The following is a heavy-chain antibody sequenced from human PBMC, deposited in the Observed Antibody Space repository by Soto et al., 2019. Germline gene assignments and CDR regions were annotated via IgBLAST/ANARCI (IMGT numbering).Heavy chain of an antibody. D-gene: IGHD6-13*01. Sequence: GGSLRLSCAASGFTFSSYGMHWVRQAPGKGLEWVAVISYDGSNKYYADSVKGRFTISRDNSKNTLYLQMNSLRAEDTAVYYCAKSTRGRQQLGVDYWGQGTLVTVSS. V-gene: IGHV3-30*18. CDR3: AKSTRGRQQLGVDY. CDR1: GFTFSSYG. CDR2: ISYDGSNK. J-gene: IGHJ4*02.